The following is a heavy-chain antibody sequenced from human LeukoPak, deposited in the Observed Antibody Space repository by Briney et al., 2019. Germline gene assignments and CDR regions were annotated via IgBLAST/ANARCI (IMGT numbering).Heavy chain of an antibody. J-gene: IGHJ4*02. D-gene: IGHD3-10*01. CDR1: GGSFSGYY. Sequence: PSETLSLTCAVYGGSFSGYYWSWIRQPPGKGLEWIGEINHSGSTNYNPSLKSRVTISVDTSKNQFSLKLSSVTAADTAVYYCARSPRRRDLYYYGSGSYLYYFDYWGQGTLVTVS. V-gene: IGHV4-34*01. CDR2: INHSGST. CDR3: ARSPRRRDLYYYGSGSYLYYFDY.